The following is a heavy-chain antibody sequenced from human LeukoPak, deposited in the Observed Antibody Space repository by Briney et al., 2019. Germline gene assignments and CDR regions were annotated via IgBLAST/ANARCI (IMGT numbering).Heavy chain of an antibody. D-gene: IGHD4-11*01. V-gene: IGHV3-23*01. Sequence: GGSLRLSCAASRFTFSSYAMSWVRQAPGKGLEWVSAISGSGDNTYYADSVKDRFTISRDKSKNTLYLQMNSLGAEDTAVYYCAKNRGNYYYFDYWGQGTLVTVSS. CDR3: AKNRGNYYYFDY. J-gene: IGHJ4*02. CDR2: ISGSGDNT. CDR1: RFTFSSYA.